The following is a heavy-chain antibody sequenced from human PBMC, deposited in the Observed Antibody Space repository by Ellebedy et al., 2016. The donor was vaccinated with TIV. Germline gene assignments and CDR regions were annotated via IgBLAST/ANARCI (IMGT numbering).Heavy chain of an antibody. CDR1: GFTFGDYA. V-gene: IGHV3-49*04. J-gene: IGHJ4*02. CDR2: IRSKAYGGTT. D-gene: IGHD3-16*01. Sequence: GESLKISCTASGFTFGDYAMSWVRQAPGKGLEWVGFIRSKAYGGTTEYAASVKGRFTISRDDSKSIAYLQMNSLKTEDTAVYYCTRSYDGGEDDYWGQGTLVTVSS. CDR3: TRSYDGGEDDY.